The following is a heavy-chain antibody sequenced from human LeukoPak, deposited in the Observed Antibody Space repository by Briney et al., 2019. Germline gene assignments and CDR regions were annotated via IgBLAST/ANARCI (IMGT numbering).Heavy chain of an antibody. V-gene: IGHV1-3*01. D-gene: IGHD5-12*01. CDR2: INAGNGNT. J-gene: IGHJ4*02. CDR1: GYTFTSYA. Sequence: ASVTVSCKASGYTFTSYAMHWVRQAPGQRLEWMGWINAGNGNTKYSQKFQGRVTITRDTSASTAYMELSSLRSEDTAVYYCARGGGYVPFDYWGQGTLVTVSS. CDR3: ARGGGYVPFDY.